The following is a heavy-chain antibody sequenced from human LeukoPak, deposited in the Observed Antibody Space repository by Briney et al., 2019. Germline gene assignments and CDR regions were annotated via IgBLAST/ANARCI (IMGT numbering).Heavy chain of an antibody. J-gene: IGHJ5*02. V-gene: IGHV3-30*18. CDR2: ISHDGGSE. D-gene: IGHD6-19*01. CDR1: GFTIGNYG. CDR3: AKDWGSSGWYNWFDP. Sequence: GGSLRLSCVVSGFTIGNYGMHWVHQAPDKGLEWVAMISHDGGSEHYGDSVKGRFTISRDISKNTLYLHMSSLRVEDTAVYYCAKDWGSSGWYNWFDPWGQGTLVTVSS.